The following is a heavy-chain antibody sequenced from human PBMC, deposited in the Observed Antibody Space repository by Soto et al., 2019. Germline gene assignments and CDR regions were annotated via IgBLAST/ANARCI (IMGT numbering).Heavy chain of an antibody. D-gene: IGHD1-26*01. V-gene: IGHV1-8*01. CDR3: ARAAAGAGVHDAFDI. Sequence: ASVKVSCKASGYTFTSYDINWVRQATGQGLEWMGWMNPNSGNTGYAQKFQGKVTMTRNTSISTAYMELSSLRSEDTAVYYCARAAAGAGVHDAFDIWGQGTMVTVSS. CDR1: GYTFTSYD. CDR2: MNPNSGNT. J-gene: IGHJ3*02.